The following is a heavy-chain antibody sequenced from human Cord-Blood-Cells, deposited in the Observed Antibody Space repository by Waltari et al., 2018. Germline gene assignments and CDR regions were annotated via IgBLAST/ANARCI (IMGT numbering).Heavy chain of an antibody. Sequence: QVQLVQSGAEVKKPGSSGKVSCKACGGTFSSYSISAVGQAPGQGLEWMGGIIPIFGTANYAQKFQGRVTITADESTSTAYMELSSLRSEDTAVYYCARARWKGSYDAFDIWGQGTMVTVSS. J-gene: IGHJ3*02. CDR1: GGTFSSYS. D-gene: IGHD1-1*01. CDR3: ARARWKGSYDAFDI. CDR2: IIPIFGTA. V-gene: IGHV1-69*01.